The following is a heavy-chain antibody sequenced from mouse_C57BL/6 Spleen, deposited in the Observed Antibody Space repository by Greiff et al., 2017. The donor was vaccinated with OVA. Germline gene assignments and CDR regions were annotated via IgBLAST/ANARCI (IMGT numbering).Heavy chain of an antibody. V-gene: IGHV5-6*02. J-gene: IGHJ2*01. Sequence: DVKLVESGGDLVKPGGSLKLSCAASGFTFSSYGMSWVRQTPDKRLEWVATISSGGSYTYYPDSVKGRFTISRDNAKNTLYLQMSSLKSEDTAMYYCARNYSNFLFDYWGQGTTLTVSS. CDR1: GFTFSSYG. D-gene: IGHD2-5*01. CDR2: ISSGGSYT. CDR3: ARNYSNFLFDY.